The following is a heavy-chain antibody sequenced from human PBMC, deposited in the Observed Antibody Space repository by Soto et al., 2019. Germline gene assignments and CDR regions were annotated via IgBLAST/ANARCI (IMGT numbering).Heavy chain of an antibody. Sequence: VASVKVSCKASGGTFSSYAISWVRQAPGQGLEWMGGIIPIFGTANYAQKFQGRVTITADKSTSTAYMELSSLRSEDTAVYYCARGSGWYEWYYFDYWGQGTLVTVSS. CDR1: GGTFSSYA. J-gene: IGHJ4*02. CDR3: ARGSGWYEWYYFDY. D-gene: IGHD6-19*01. V-gene: IGHV1-69*06. CDR2: IIPIFGTA.